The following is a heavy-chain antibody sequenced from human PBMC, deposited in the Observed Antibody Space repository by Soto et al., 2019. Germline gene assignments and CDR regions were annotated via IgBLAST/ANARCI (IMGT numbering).Heavy chain of an antibody. CDR3: ARGLEYYYYGMDV. CDR2: INPNSGGT. V-gene: IGHV1-2*04. CDR1: GYTFTGYY. Sequence: GASVKVSCKASGYTFTGYYMHWVRQAPGQGLEWMGWINPNSGGTNYAQKFQGWVTMTRDTSISTAYMELSRLRSDDTAVYYCARGLEYYYYGMDVWGQGTMVTVSS. D-gene: IGHD1-1*01. J-gene: IGHJ6*02.